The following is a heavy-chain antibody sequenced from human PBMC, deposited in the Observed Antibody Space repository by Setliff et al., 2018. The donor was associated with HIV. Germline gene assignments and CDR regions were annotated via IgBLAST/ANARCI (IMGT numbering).Heavy chain of an antibody. CDR2: IYYSGST. J-gene: IGHJ4*02. Sequence: PSETLSLTCTVSGGSISSSSYYWGWIRQPPGKGLEWIGSIYYSGSTYYNPSLKSRVTISVDTSKNQFSLKLSSVTAADTAVYYCARGLSFYDPGGFDYWGQGTLVTVSS. D-gene: IGHD3-22*01. CDR3: ARGLSFYDPGGFDY. CDR1: GGSISSSSYY. V-gene: IGHV4-39*01.